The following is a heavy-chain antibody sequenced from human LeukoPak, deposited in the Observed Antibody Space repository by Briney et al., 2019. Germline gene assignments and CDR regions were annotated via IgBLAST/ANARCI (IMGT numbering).Heavy chain of an antibody. J-gene: IGHJ3*02. Sequence: SETLSLTCTVSGGSISSSSYYWGWIRQPPGKGLEWIGSIYYSGSTYYNPSLKSRVTISVDTSKNQFSLKLSSVTADTAVYYCARVLIAAAGTGAFDIWGQGTMVTVSS. D-gene: IGHD6-13*01. CDR3: ARVLIAAAGTGAFDI. CDR1: GGSISSSSYY. V-gene: IGHV4-39*07. CDR2: IYYSGST.